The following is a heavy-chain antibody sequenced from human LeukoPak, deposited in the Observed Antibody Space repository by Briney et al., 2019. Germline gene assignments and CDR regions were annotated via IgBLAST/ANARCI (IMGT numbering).Heavy chain of an antibody. CDR2: ISSSSSTI. J-gene: IGHJ4*02. Sequence: GGSLRLSCAASGFTFSSYSMNWVRQAPGKGLEWASYISSSSSTIYYADSVKGRFTISRDNAKNSLYLQMNSLRAEDTAVYYCARDGGSYYFDYWGQETLVTVSS. CDR1: GFTFSSYS. D-gene: IGHD1-26*01. V-gene: IGHV3-48*04. CDR3: ARDGGSYYFDY.